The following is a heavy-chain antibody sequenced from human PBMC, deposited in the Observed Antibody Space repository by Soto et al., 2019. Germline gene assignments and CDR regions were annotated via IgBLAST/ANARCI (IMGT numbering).Heavy chain of an antibody. CDR2: ISSSSSFI. CDR1: GFTFSSYS. V-gene: IGHV3-21*01. J-gene: IGHJ3*02. CDR3: ARYIVVVTAIQSDAFDI. Sequence: GSLRLSCAASGFTFSSYSMNWVRQAPGKGLEWVSSISSSSSFIYYADSVKGRFTISRDNAKNSLYLQMNSLRAEDTAVYYCARYIVVVTAIQSDAFDIWGQGTMVTVSS. D-gene: IGHD2-21*02.